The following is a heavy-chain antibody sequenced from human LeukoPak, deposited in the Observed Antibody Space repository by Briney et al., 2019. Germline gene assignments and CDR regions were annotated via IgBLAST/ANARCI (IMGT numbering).Heavy chain of an antibody. CDR1: GYTFTSYY. J-gene: IGHJ5*02. CDR3: ARVAASSSWYQGGWFDP. CDR2: INPSGGST. D-gene: IGHD6-13*01. V-gene: IGHV1-46*01. Sequence: ASVKVSCKASGYTFTSYYMHWVRQAPGQGLEWMGIINPSGGSTSYAQKFQGRVTMTRDTSTSTVYMELSSLRSEDTAVYYCARVAASSSWYQGGWFDPWGQGTLVTVSS.